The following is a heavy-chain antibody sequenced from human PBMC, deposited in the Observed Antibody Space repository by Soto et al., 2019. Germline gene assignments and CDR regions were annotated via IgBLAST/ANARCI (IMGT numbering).Heavy chain of an antibody. CDR2: ISSSGSTI. D-gene: IGHD6-13*01. J-gene: IGHJ6*02. CDR1: ELPRSRYE. Sequence: GSQSLSCVAIELPRSRYERNWISVDTRKGPEWVSYISSSGSTIYYADSVKGRFTISRDNAKNSLYLQMNSLRAGDTAVDYCARSGPNSSSGPTHYDYGMDGWGQGTTVTVSS. CDR3: ARSGPNSSSGPTHYDYGMDG. V-gene: IGHV3-48*03.